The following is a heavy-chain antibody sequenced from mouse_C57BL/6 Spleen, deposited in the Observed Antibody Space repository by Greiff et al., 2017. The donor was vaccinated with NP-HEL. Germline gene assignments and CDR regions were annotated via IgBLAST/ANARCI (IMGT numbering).Heavy chain of an antibody. D-gene: IGHD2-5*01. Sequence: EVNLVESGGGLVQPGGSLSLSCAASGFTFTDYYMSWVRQPPGKALEWLGFIRNKANGYTTEYSASVKGRFTISRDNSQSILYLQMNALRAEDSATYYCARWLYSNYGFDYWGQGTTLTVSS. V-gene: IGHV7-3*01. CDR3: ARWLYSNYGFDY. J-gene: IGHJ2*01. CDR1: GFTFTDYY. CDR2: IRNKANGYTT.